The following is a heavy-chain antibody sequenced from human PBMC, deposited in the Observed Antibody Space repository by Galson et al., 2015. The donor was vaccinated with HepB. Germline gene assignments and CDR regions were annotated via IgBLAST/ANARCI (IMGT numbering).Heavy chain of an antibody. CDR2: ISSSSSII. CDR1: GFTFDDYA. V-gene: IGHV3-48*02. CDR3: ARKSGSYRHDY. D-gene: IGHD1-26*01. Sequence: SLRLSCAASGFTFDDYAMHWVRQAPGKGLEWVSYISSSSSIIYYADSVKGRFTISRDNAKNAVYLQMNSLRDEDTAVYYCARKSGSYRHDYWGQGTLVTVSS. J-gene: IGHJ4*02.